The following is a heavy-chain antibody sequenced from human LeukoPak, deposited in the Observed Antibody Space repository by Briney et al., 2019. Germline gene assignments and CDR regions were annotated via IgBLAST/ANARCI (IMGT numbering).Heavy chain of an antibody. CDR2: INPNSGGT. J-gene: IGHJ4*02. V-gene: IGHV1-2*02. D-gene: IGHD6-19*01. Sequence: ASVTVSCKASGYTFTGYYMHWVRQAPGQELEWMGWINPNSGGTNYAQKFQGRGTMTRDTSISKAYMELSRLTSDDTAVYYCARARRIKSTQWLGGFDYWGQGTLVTVSS. CDR1: GYTFTGYY. CDR3: ARARRIKSTQWLGGFDY.